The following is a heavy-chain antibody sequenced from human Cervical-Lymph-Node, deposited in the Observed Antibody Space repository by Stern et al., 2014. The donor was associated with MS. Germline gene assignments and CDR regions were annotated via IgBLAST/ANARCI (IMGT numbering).Heavy chain of an antibody. CDR1: GYTFTKSY. Sequence: VQLVQSGAEIKKPGASVKVSCEASGYTFTKSYVHWVRQAPGHGLEWMGIINLSGGSTTYAQKFQGRVTMTRDTSTSTVYMELSSLRSEDTAVYYCARDRDYYDSSGGYDYWGQGTLVTVSS. J-gene: IGHJ4*02. CDR2: INLSGGST. V-gene: IGHV1-46*01. D-gene: IGHD3-22*01. CDR3: ARDRDYYDSSGGYDY.